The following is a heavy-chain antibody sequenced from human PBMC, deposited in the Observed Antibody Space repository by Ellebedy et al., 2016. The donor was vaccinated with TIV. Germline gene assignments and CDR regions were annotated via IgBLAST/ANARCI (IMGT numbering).Heavy chain of an antibody. V-gene: IGHV3-11*01. CDR2: ISGSGSNI. CDR1: GFIFSDYY. J-gene: IGHJ6*02. Sequence: GESLKISCAASGFIFSDYYMSWIRQAPGKGLEWVGYISGSGSNIQYADSVKGRFAISRDNAKNSLYLQMYSLRAEDTAVYFCAREDIVVVRDGLDVWGQGTRVTVSS. CDR3: AREDIVVVRDGLDV. D-gene: IGHD2-2*01.